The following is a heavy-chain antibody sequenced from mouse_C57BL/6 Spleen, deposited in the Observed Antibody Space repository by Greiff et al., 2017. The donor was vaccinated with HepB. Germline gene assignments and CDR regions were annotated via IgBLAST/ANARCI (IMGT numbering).Heavy chain of an antibody. V-gene: IGHV2-6-1*01. D-gene: IGHD2-2*01. J-gene: IGHJ3*01. CDR2: IWSDGST. Sequence: QVQLKESAPGLVAPSQILSITCTVSGFSLTSYGVHWVRQPPGKGLEWLGVIWSDGSTTYNSALKSRLSISKDNSKSHVFLKMNSLQTDDTSMYYCARHANYAYDFAYWGQGTLVTVSA. CDR1: GFSLTSYG. CDR3: ARHANYAYDFAY.